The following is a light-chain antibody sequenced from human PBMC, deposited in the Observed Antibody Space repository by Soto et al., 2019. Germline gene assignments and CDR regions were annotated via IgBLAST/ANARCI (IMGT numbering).Light chain of an antibody. CDR1: NIGSNS. CDR2: ADS. CDR3: QVWDSSTDDLYV. J-gene: IGLJ1*01. Sequence: SYELTQPLSVSVAPGQTAIVTCDGNNIGSNSVHWYQQKPGRAPVLVVYADSDRPSGVPERFSGSNSGNTATLTISRVEAGDEADYYCQVWDSSTDDLYVFGPGTKVTVL. V-gene: IGLV3-21*02.